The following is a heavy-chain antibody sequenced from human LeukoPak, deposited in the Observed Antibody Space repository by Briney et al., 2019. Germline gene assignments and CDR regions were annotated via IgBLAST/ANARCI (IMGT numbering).Heavy chain of an antibody. CDR3: ARLDHGYNWNKTFGRWFDP. J-gene: IGHJ5*02. Sequence: ASVKVSCKASGYTFTSYYMHWVRQAPGQGLEWMGIINPSGGSTSYAQKFQGRVTMTRDTSTSTVYMELSSLRSEDTAVYYCARLDHGYNWNKTFGRWFDPWGQGTLVTVSS. V-gene: IGHV1-46*01. D-gene: IGHD1-1*01. CDR1: GYTFTSYY. CDR2: INPSGGST.